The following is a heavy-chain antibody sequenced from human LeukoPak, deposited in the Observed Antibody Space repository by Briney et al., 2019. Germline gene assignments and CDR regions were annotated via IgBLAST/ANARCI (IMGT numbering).Heavy chain of an antibody. D-gene: IGHD2-2*01. V-gene: IGHV4-34*01. CDR3: ARYMRRGPDY. J-gene: IGHJ4*02. CDR2: INHSGST. Sequence: SETLSLTCAVYGGSFSGYYWSWIRQPPGKGLEWIGEINHSGSTNYNPSLKSRVTISVDTSKNQFSPKLSSVTAADTAVYYCARYMRRGPDYWGQGTLVTVSS. CDR1: GGSFSGYY.